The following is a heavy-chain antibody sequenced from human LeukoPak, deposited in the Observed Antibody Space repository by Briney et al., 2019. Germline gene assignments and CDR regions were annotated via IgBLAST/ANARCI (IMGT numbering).Heavy chain of an antibody. CDR1: GGTFSSYA. D-gene: IGHD6-6*01. V-gene: IGHV1-69*05. Sequence: SVKVSCKASGGTFSSYAISWVRQAPGQGLEWMGGIIPIFGTANYAQKFQGRVTMTTDTSTSTAYMELRSLRSDDTAVYYCARGSSSPSNYWGQGTLVTVSS. J-gene: IGHJ4*02. CDR2: IIPIFGTA. CDR3: ARGSSSPSNY.